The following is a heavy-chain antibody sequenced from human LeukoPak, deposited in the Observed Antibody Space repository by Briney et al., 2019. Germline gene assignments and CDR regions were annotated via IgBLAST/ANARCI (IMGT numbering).Heavy chain of an antibody. CDR1: GGSISSYY. CDR2: IYTSGST. V-gene: IGHV4-4*07. D-gene: IGHD3-10*01. J-gene: IGHJ4*02. CDR3: ARVKRGSGSYYEDY. Sequence: SETLSLTCTVSGGSISSYYWSWIRQPAGKGLEWIGRIYTSGSTNYNPSLKSRVTMSVDTSKNQFSLKLSSVTAADTAVYYCARVKRGSGSYYEDYWGRGTLVTVSS.